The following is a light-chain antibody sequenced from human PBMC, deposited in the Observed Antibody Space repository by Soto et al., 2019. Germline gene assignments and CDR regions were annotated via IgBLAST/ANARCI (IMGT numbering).Light chain of an antibody. CDR1: SSDVGAYNY. Sequence: QSVLTQPASVSGSPGQSITISCTGTSSDVGAYNYVSWYQQHPGKAPKLIIYDVSNRPSGVSNRFSGSKSGNTASLTISGLQAEDEADYYCSSYTTSDTVVFGGGTQLTFL. CDR3: SSYTTSDTVV. CDR2: DVS. J-gene: IGLJ2*01. V-gene: IGLV2-14*01.